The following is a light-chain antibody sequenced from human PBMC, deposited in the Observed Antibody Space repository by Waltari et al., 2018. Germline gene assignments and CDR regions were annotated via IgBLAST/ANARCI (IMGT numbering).Light chain of an antibody. V-gene: IGKV3-15*01. Sequence: DTVMTQSPATLSVSPGERATLSCRASQSVGSNLAWYQQKPGQAPRLRIYGASTRATGIAARFSGSGSGTEFTLTITSLQSEDFAVYYCQQYEIWPRTFGQGTKVEIK. CDR1: QSVGSN. CDR2: GAS. CDR3: QQYEIWPRT. J-gene: IGKJ1*01.